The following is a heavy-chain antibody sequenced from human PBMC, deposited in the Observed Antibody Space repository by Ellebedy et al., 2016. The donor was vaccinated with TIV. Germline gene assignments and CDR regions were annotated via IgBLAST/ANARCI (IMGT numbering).Heavy chain of an antibody. J-gene: IGHJ4*02. CDR3: AKDGSLRYFDWFGDY. CDR1: GFTFSSYA. Sequence: GGSLRLSCAASGFTFSSYAMSWVRQAPGKGLEWVSVISGSSGSTYYAGSVKGRFTISRDNSKNTLYLQMNSLRAEDTAVYYCAKDGSLRYFDWFGDYWGQGTLVTVSS. CDR2: ISGSSGST. D-gene: IGHD3-9*01. V-gene: IGHV3-23*01.